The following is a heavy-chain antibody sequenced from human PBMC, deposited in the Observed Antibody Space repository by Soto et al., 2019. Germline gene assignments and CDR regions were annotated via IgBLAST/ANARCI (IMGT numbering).Heavy chain of an antibody. CDR3: ARGSLMRLGHYYDSSGYYYVQERPDPFDF. V-gene: IGHV1-69*06. Sequence: SVNRYCKTSGDTFSRYAIGWVRQNNEQGLEWMGGIIPIFGTANYAQKFQGRVTITADKSKNSLYLQMNSLRAEDTAVYYCARGSLMRLGHYYDSSGYYYVQERPDPFDFCGQGTLVTVSS. CDR2: IIPIFGTA. D-gene: IGHD3-22*01. CDR1: GDTFSRYA. J-gene: IGHJ4*02.